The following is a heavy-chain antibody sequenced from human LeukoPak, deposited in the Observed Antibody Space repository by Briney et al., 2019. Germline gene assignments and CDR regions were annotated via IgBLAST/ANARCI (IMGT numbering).Heavy chain of an antibody. Sequence: GGSLRLSCAASGFTFSSYGMHWVRQAPGKGLEWVAVIWYDGSNKYYADSVKGRFTISRDNSKNTLYLQMNSLRAEDTAVYYCAKDRLYYDILTGPDVWGKGTTVTVSS. J-gene: IGHJ6*04. CDR1: GFTFSSYG. V-gene: IGHV3-33*06. CDR3: AKDRLYYDILTGPDV. D-gene: IGHD3-9*01. CDR2: IWYDGSNK.